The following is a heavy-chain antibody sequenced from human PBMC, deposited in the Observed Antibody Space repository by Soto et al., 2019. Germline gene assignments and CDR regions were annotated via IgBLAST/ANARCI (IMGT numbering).Heavy chain of an antibody. CDR1: GYSFTTFG. V-gene: IGHV1-18*01. J-gene: IGHJ6*03. D-gene: IGHD3-3*01. CDR3: ARDIAEWLSETDTHYYMAV. Sequence: QVQLEQSGAEVKRPGASVKVSCKASGYSFTTFGLNWVRQAPGQGLEWMGWISGYNGQTIYAQKVEGRVTLTTATSTRTAYMELRSLRSDDTAVSSCARDIAEWLSETDTHYYMAVCGKGTSVTVSS. CDR2: ISGYNGQT.